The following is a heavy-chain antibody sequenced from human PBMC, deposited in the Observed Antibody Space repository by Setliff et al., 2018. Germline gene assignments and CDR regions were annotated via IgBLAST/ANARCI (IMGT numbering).Heavy chain of an antibody. J-gene: IGHJ6*03. V-gene: IGHV4-30-4*08. CDR1: GGSISSGDYY. Sequence: KPSETLSLTCTVSGGSISSGDYYWSWIRQPPGKGLEWIGYIYYSGSTYYNPSLKSRVTISVDTSKNQFSLKLGSVTAADMAVYYCAREQWLDPPGYYYMDVWAKGTTVTVSS. CDR3: AREQWLDPPGYYYMDV. CDR2: IYYSGST. D-gene: IGHD6-19*01.